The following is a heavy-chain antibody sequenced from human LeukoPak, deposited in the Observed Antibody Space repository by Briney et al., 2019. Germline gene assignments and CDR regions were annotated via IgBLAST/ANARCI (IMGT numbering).Heavy chain of an antibody. V-gene: IGHV4-39*07. Sequence: PSETLSLTCAVSGDSISSSGYFWGWIRQSPGKGLEWIGSIYYSGNTYFSPSLMSRVTISLDTSKKQFSLKLSSVTAADTAVYYCAGGLSGTVHSGSYAPIHYFDYWGQGTLVSVSS. CDR2: IYYSGNT. CDR1: GDSISSSGYF. J-gene: IGHJ4*02. D-gene: IGHD1-26*01. CDR3: AGGLSGTVHSGSYAPIHYFDY.